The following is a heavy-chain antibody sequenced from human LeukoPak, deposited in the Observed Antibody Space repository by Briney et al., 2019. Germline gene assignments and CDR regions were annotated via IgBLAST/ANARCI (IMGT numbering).Heavy chain of an antibody. CDR3: AQNWNHDA. D-gene: IGHD1-1*01. J-gene: IGHJ5*02. CDR2: ISNSGAST. CDR1: GFTFSIYA. V-gene: IGHV3-23*01. Sequence: PGGSLRLSCAASGFTFSIYAMSWVRQAPGKGLEWVSAISNSGASTYYADSVKGRFTISRDNSKNTLYLQMNSLRAEDTAIYYCAQNWNHDAWGQGTLVTVSS.